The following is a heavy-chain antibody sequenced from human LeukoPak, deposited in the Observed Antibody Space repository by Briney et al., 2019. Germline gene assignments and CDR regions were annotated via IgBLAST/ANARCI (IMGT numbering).Heavy chain of an antibody. CDR2: IYYSGST. D-gene: IGHD3-10*01. CDR1: GGSISSGDYY. Sequence: SETLSLTCTVSGGSISSGDYYWSWIRQPPGKGLEWIGYIYYSGSTYYNPSPKSRVTISVDTSKNQFSLKLSSVTAADTAVYYCASSDGSGTRSPHPLAPFDPWGQGTLVTVSS. V-gene: IGHV4-30-4*01. CDR3: ASSDGSGTRSPHPLAPFDP. J-gene: IGHJ5*02.